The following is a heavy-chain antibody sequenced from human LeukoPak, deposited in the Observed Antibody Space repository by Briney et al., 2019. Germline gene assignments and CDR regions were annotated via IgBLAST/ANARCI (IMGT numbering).Heavy chain of an antibody. J-gene: IGHJ6*02. CDR3: AKVDTAMVAGYFYGMDV. Sequence: GGSLRLSCAASGFTFSSYGLHWVRQAPGKGLEWVALISYDGNDKYYANSVKSRFTISRDNSKNTLALQMNSLRAEDTAVYYCAKVDTAMVAGYFYGMDVWGQGTTVTVSS. D-gene: IGHD5-18*01. CDR1: GFTFSSYG. CDR2: ISYDGNDK. V-gene: IGHV3-30*18.